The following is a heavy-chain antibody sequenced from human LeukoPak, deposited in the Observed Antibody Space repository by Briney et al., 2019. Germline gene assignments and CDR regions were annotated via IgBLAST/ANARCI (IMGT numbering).Heavy chain of an antibody. D-gene: IGHD6-13*01. CDR2: IYYSGST. CDR1: GGSISSYY. CDR3: ARKPSVIAAAGTGYYMDV. J-gene: IGHJ6*03. Sequence: SETLSLTCTVSGGSISSYYWSWIRQPPGKGLEWIGYIYYSGSTNYNPSLKSRVTISVDTSKNQFSLKLSSVTAADTAVYYCARKPSVIAAAGTGYYMDVWGKGTTVTVSS. V-gene: IGHV4-59*12.